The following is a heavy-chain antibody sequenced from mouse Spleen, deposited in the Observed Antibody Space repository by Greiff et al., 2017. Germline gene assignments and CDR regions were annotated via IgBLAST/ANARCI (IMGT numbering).Heavy chain of an antibody. D-gene: IGHD2-13*01. CDR3: ARSGGDLFYAMDY. Sequence: QVQLKQPGAELVKPGASVKLSCKASGYTFTSYWMHWVKQRPGQGLEWIGEINPSNGRTNYNEKFKSKATLTVDKSSSTAYMQLSSLTSEDSAVYYCARSGGDLFYAMDYWGQGTSVTVSS. CDR2: INPSNGRT. V-gene: IGHV1S81*02. J-gene: IGHJ4*01. CDR1: GYTFTSYW.